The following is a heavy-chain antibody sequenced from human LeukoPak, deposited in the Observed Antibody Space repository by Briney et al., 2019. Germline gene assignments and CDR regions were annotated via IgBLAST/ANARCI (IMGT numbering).Heavy chain of an antibody. CDR3: ARSINYYGSGSVNDY. D-gene: IGHD3-10*01. Sequence: GGSLRLSCAASGFTLSNYAMSWVRQAPGKGLEWVSTISVSGGSTYYADSVKGRFTISRDNSKNTLYLQMNSLRSEDTAVYYCARSINYYGSGSVNDYWGQGTLVTVSS. CDR2: ISVSGGST. V-gene: IGHV3-23*01. J-gene: IGHJ4*02. CDR1: GFTLSNYA.